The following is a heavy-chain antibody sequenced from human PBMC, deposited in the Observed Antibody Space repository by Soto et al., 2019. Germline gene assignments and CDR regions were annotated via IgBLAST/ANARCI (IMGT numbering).Heavy chain of an antibody. Sequence: GGSLRLSCAASGLPLSSYAMIWVSPAPGKGLEWVSGISSSGRSTYYADSVQGRFTISRDNSKNTLYLQMNSLRAEDTAVYHCAKAYASGSYIDYWGQRTLVTVSS. D-gene: IGHD3-10*01. J-gene: IGHJ4*02. V-gene: IGHV3-23*01. CDR1: GLPLSSYA. CDR2: ISSSGRST. CDR3: AKAYASGSYIDY.